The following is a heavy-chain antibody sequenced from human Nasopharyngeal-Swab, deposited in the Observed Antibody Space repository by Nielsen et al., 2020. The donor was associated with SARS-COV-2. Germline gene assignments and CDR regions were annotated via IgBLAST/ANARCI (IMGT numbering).Heavy chain of an antibody. CDR1: GFNFNIAW. D-gene: IGHD3-3*01. CDR3: AREVLESYYYYYYMDV. Sequence: GESLKISCAASGFNFNIAWMSWVRQAPGKGLEWVANIKQDGSEKYYVDSVKGRFTISRDNAKNSLYLQMNSLRAEDTAVYYCAREVLESYYYYYYMDVWGKGTTVTVSS. J-gene: IGHJ6*03. CDR2: IKQDGSEK. V-gene: IGHV3-7*03.